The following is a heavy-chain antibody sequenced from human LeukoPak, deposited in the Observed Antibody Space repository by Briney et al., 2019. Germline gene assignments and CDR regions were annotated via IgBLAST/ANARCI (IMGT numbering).Heavy chain of an antibody. CDR3: ARTLREMATITDAFDI. CDR2: IIPIFGTA. V-gene: IGHV1-69*06. D-gene: IGHD5-24*01. J-gene: IGHJ3*02. Sequence: ASVKVSCKASGGTFSSYAISWVRQAPGQGLEWMGGIIPIFGTANYAQKFQGRVTITADKSTSTAYMELSSLRSEDTAVYYCARTLREMATITDAFDIWGQGTMVTVSS. CDR1: GGTFSSYA.